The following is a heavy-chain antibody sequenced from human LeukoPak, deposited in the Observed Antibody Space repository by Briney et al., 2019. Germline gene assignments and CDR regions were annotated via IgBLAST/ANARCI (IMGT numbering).Heavy chain of an antibody. Sequence: PGGSLRLSCAASGFTFYNYGMHCVRQAPGKGLEWVAVISHDGSNIHYGDSVKGRFTISRDNSKNTLYLQMNSLRVEDTAVYYCAKDPYRVVVATGNYLDPWGQGTLVTVSA. CDR1: GFTFYNYG. D-gene: IGHD2-21*01. CDR3: AKDPYRVVVATGNYLDP. V-gene: IGHV3-30*18. CDR2: ISHDGSNI. J-gene: IGHJ5*02.